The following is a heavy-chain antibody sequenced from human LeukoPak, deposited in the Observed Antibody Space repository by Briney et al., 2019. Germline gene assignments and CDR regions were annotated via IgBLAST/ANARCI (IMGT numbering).Heavy chain of an antibody. CDR1: GYTFTTYY. CDR3: ARPYDISASYYDY. D-gene: IGHD3-22*01. J-gene: IGHJ4*02. V-gene: IGHV1-46*01. CDR2: INPSGGTT. Sequence: ASVKVSCKASGYTFTTYYIHWVRQAPGQGLERMGIINPSGGTTTYAQKFQGRVTMTRDTSTSTVYMELNSLRSEDTAVYYCARPYDISASYYDYWGQGTLVTVSS.